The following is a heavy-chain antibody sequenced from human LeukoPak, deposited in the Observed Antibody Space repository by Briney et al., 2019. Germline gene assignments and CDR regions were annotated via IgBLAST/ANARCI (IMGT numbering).Heavy chain of an antibody. CDR1: GFTVSVNY. D-gene: IGHD1-26*01. CDR3: AAKGNGYSGSYVFAH. V-gene: IGHV3-66*01. Sequence: GGSLRLSCAASGFTVSVNYMSWVRQAPRKGLEWVSGLYISGGTNYADSVKGRFTISRGNSENTLDLQMNSLRAEDTAVYYCAAKGNGYSGSYVFAHWGQGTLVTVSS. J-gene: IGHJ4*02. CDR2: LYISGGT.